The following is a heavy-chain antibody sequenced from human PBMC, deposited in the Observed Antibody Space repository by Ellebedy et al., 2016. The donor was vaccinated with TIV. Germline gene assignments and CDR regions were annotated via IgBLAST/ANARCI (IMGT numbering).Heavy chain of an antibody. V-gene: IGHV3-30*19. CDR3: ARDLGGYCTNGVCYIGAELDY. CDR2: ISYAGKNK. J-gene: IGHJ4*02. CDR1: GFTFDNFA. Sequence: GGSLRLXXRVSGFTFDNFAMHWARQPPGKGLEWVAVISYAGKNKYYADSVKGRFTISRDDSKKIVYLQMNSLRAEDTAVYYCARDLGGYCTNGVCYIGAELDYWGQGTLVTVSS. D-gene: IGHD2-8*01.